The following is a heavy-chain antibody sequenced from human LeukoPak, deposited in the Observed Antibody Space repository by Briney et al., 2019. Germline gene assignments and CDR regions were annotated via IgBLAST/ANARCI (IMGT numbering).Heavy chain of an antibody. CDR1: GFTFSDYY. D-gene: IGHD3-10*01. Sequence: PGGSLRLSCAASGFTFSDYYMSWIRQAPGKGLEWVSYISSSSSYTNYADSVKGRFTISRDSAKNSLYLQMNSLRAEDTAVYYCARDALWFGETTYYYGMDVWGKGTTVTVSS. J-gene: IGHJ6*04. V-gene: IGHV3-11*06. CDR2: ISSSSSYT. CDR3: ARDALWFGETTYYYGMDV.